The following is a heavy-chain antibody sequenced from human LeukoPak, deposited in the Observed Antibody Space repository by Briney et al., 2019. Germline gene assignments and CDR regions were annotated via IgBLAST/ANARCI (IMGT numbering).Heavy chain of an antibody. CDR1: GFTFSSHG. CDR3: ARAPPRGTDNWFDS. D-gene: IGHD3-16*01. J-gene: IGHJ5*01. Sequence: GGCLRLSCVASGFTFSSHGMNWVRQTPGKGLAWISYICSGSRVIHYADSVRGRFTISRDDVKNSLYLQMNSLRDDDTAVYYCARAPPRGTDNWFDSWGQGTLVTVSS. V-gene: IGHV3-48*02. CDR2: ICSGSRVI.